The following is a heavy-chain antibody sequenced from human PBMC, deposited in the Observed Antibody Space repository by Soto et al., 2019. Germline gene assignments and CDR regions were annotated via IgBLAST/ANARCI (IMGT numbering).Heavy chain of an antibody. CDR3: ARDYLSSKSSLSYFDY. D-gene: IGHD2-2*01. CDR2: INPSGGST. J-gene: IGHJ4*02. Sequence: QVLLVQSGAEVTRPGASLKVSCKASGYNFISHYIHWVRQAPGQGLEWMGFINPSGGSTTHAQNIQGILSMTRDTSTSTVYMELSGLRSEDAAVYYCARDYLSSKSSLSYFDYWGQGTLVTVSS. CDR1: GYNFISHY. V-gene: IGHV1-46*01.